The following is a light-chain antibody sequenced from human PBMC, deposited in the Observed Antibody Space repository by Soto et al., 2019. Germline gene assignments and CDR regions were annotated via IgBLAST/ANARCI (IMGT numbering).Light chain of an antibody. CDR2: AAS. V-gene: IGKV1-27*01. CDR3: QKYDSAPPELT. Sequence: DIQMTQSPSSLSASVGDRVTITCRASQGISNYLAWYQQKPGKGPKLLIYAASTLQSGVPSRFSGSGSGTDFTLTISSLQPEDVATYYCQKYDSAPPELTFGGGTKMDIK. J-gene: IGKJ4*01. CDR1: QGISNY.